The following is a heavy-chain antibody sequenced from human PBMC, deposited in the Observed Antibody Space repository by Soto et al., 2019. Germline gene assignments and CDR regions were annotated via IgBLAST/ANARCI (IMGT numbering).Heavy chain of an antibody. CDR3: ARGVTAFDY. Sequence: PSETLSLTCTVSGGSTSSNYWNWIRQSPGKGLEWIGYIYHNGNTDYSPSVDYNPSLKSRLTMSLDMSKNQFSLKVSSVTAVDTAVSYCARGVTAFDYWGQGTLVTVSS. J-gene: IGHJ4*02. V-gene: IGHV4-59*01. D-gene: IGHD2-21*02. CDR1: GGSTSSNY. CDR2: IYHNGNT.